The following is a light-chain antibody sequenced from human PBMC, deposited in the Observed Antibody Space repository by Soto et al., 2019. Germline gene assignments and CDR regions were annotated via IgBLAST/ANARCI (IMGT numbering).Light chain of an antibody. CDR3: QQFSSYPLT. CDR2: GAT. CDR1: QSVGSSY. J-gene: IGKJ4*01. Sequence: EIVLTQSPATLSLSPGERATLSCRASQSVGSSYLAWYQHKPGQAPRLLIYGATSRATGIPDRFSGSGSGTDFTLTIRTLEPEDFAVYYCQQFSSYPLTFGGGTKVDIK. V-gene: IGKV3-20*01.